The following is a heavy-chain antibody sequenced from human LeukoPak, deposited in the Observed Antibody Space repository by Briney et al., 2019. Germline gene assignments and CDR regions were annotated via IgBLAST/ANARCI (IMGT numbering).Heavy chain of an antibody. V-gene: IGHV4-61*01. Sequence: SETLSLTCTVSGDSIHSVYYFWGWIRQPPGKGLEWIGYIYYSGSTNYNPSLKSRVTISVDTSKNQFSLKLSSVTAADMAVYYCARDSGYDYRFSSTPHYFDYWGQGTLVTVSS. J-gene: IGHJ4*02. CDR2: IYYSGST. D-gene: IGHD5-12*01. CDR3: ARDSGYDYRFSSTPHYFDY. CDR1: GDSIHSVYYF.